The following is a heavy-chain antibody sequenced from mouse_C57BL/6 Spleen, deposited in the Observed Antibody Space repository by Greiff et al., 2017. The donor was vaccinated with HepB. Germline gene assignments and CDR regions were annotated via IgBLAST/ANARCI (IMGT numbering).Heavy chain of an antibody. Sequence: QLQQSGPVLVKPGASVKMSCKASGYTFTDYYMNWVKQSHGKSLEWIGVINPYNGGTSYNQKFKGKATLTVDKSSSTAYMELNSLTSEDSAVYYCARRTGFNAMDYWGQGTSVTVSS. CDR3: ARRTGFNAMDY. CDR2: INPYNGGT. D-gene: IGHD4-1*01. V-gene: IGHV1-19*01. CDR1: GYTFTDYY. J-gene: IGHJ4*01.